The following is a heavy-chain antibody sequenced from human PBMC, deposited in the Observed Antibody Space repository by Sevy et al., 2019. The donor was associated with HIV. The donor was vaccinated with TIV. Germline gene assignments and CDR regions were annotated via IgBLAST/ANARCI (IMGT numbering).Heavy chain of an antibody. CDR2: IWHDGGNK. Sequence: GGSLRLSCAASGFALSNYYAMHWVRQAPGKGLEWVAVIWHDGGNKYNADSVKGRFTISRDNSKNTLYLQMNSLRAEDTAVYYCARESGYSSGWNLDNWFDPWGQGTLVTVSS. V-gene: IGHV3-33*08. D-gene: IGHD6-19*01. J-gene: IGHJ5*02. CDR3: ARESGYSSGWNLDNWFDP. CDR1: GFALSNYYA.